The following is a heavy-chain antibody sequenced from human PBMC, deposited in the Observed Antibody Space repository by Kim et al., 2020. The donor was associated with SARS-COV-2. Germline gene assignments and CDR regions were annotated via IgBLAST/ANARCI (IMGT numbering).Heavy chain of an antibody. D-gene: IGHD3-10*01. J-gene: IGHJ5*02. CDR2: IYYSGST. CDR3: ARVIAPGWFDP. V-gene: IGHV4-39*07. CDR1: GGSISSSSYY. Sequence: SETLSLTCTVSGGSISSSSYYWGWIRQPPGKGLEWIGSIYYSGSTYYNPSLKSRVTISVDTSKNQFSLKLSSVTAADTAVYYCARVIAPGWFDPWGQGTLVTVSS.